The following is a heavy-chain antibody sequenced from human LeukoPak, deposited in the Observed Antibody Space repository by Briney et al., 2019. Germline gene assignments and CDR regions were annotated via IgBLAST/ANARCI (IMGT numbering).Heavy chain of an antibody. V-gene: IGHV3-20*01. CDR3: ARMWILMVTANDCGDI. CDR2: INWNGNGR. CDR1: GFTFDDYR. Sequence: GGSLRLSCVTSGFTFDDYRFTWVRQAPGKGLEWVAGINWNGNGRGYADFVKGRFTISRENAKNSLFLQMSSLRAEDTALYHCARMWILMVTANDCGDIWGKGKRVTVSS. D-gene: IGHD2-21*02. J-gene: IGHJ3*02.